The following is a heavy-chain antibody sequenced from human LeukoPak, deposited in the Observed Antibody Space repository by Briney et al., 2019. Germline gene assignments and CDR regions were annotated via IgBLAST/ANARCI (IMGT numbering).Heavy chain of an antibody. CDR2: IYYSGST. J-gene: IGHJ5*02. Sequence: SETLSLTCTVSGGSISSSSYYWGWIRQPPGKGLEWIGSIYYSGSTYYNPSLKSRVTISVDTSKNQFSLKLSSVTAADTAVYYCARKSRLERTFGPWGQGTLVTVSS. D-gene: IGHD6-25*01. CDR1: GGSISSSSYY. V-gene: IGHV4-39*01. CDR3: ARKSRLERTFGP.